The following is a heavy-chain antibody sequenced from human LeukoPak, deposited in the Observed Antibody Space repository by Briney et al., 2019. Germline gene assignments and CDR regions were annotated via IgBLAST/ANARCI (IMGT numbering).Heavy chain of an antibody. Sequence: SVKVSCKASGGTFSSYAISWVRQAPGQGLEWMGRIIPIFGTANYAQKFQGRVTITTDESTSTACMELSSLRSEDTAVYYCARAYFGGDCYPFFDYRGQGTLVTVSS. D-gene: IGHD2-21*02. CDR1: GGTFSSYA. J-gene: IGHJ4*02. CDR2: IIPIFGTA. CDR3: ARAYFGGDCYPFFDY. V-gene: IGHV1-69*05.